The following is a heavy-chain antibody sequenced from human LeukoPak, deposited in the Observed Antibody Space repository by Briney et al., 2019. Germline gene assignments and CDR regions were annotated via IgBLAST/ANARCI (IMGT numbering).Heavy chain of an antibody. CDR1: GGTFSSYA. CDR3: ARGPATAGTYYFDY. J-gene: IGHJ4*02. V-gene: IGHV1-69*05. D-gene: IGHD2-21*02. Sequence: SVKVSYKASGGTFSSYAISWVRQAPGQGLEWMGGIIPIFGTANYAQKFQGRVTITTDESTSTAYMELSSLRSEDTAVYYRARGPATAGTYYFDYWGQGALVTVSS. CDR2: IIPIFGTA.